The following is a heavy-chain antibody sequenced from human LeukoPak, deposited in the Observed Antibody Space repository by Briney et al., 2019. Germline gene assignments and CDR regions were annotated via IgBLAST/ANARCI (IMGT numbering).Heavy chain of an antibody. V-gene: IGHV3-21*01. D-gene: IGHD3-22*01. CDR3: ARDLITMISL. Sequence: PGGPLRLSCAASGFTFSSYSMNWVRQAPGKGLEWVSSISSSSSYIYYADSVKGRFTISRDNAKNSLYLQMNSLRAEDTAVYYCARDLITMISLRGQGTLVTVSS. J-gene: IGHJ4*02. CDR2: ISSSSSYI. CDR1: GFTFSSYS.